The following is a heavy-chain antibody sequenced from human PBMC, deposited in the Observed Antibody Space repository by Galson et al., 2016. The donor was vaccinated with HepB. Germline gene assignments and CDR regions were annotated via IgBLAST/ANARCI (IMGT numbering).Heavy chain of an antibody. CDR3: ARDSGYCSKIDCRGGAFVI. V-gene: IGHV3-7*04. Sequence: SLRLSCAASGLTLSTNWMSWVRQAPGKGLEWVANIKQDGSEKYYVDPVKGRFTISRDNAKNSLYLQMNSLRAKDTAVYYCARDSGYCSKIDCRGGAFVIWGQGTMVTVSS. CDR1: GLTLSTNW. CDR2: IKQDGSEK. D-gene: IGHD2-2*01. J-gene: IGHJ3*02.